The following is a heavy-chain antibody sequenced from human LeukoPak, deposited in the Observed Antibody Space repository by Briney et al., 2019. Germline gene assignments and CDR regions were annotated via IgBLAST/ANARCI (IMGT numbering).Heavy chain of an antibody. V-gene: IGHV4-34*01. J-gene: IGHJ4*02. Sequence: KASETLSLTCAVYGGSFSGYYWSWIRQPPGMGLEWIGEINRSGSTNYNPSLKSRVTISVDTSKNQFSLKLSSVTAADTAVYYCARGQIILKLLWFGELPRIYFDYWGQGTLVTVSS. CDR3: ARGQIILKLLWFGELPRIYFDY. D-gene: IGHD3-10*01. CDR1: GGSFSGYY. CDR2: INRSGST.